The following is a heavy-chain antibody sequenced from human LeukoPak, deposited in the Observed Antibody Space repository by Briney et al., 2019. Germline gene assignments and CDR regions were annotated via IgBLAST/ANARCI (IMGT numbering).Heavy chain of an antibody. Sequence: ASVKVSCKASRYTFTSYYIHWVRQAPGQGLEWMGIINPSGGSANYAQKFQGRVTLTRDTSTSTVYMELSSLRSEDTAVYYCARRDCGGPTCGWFDPWGQGTLVTVSS. CDR2: INPSGGSA. J-gene: IGHJ5*02. D-gene: IGHD2-21*01. V-gene: IGHV1-46*01. CDR1: RYTFTSYY. CDR3: ARRDCGGPTCGWFDP.